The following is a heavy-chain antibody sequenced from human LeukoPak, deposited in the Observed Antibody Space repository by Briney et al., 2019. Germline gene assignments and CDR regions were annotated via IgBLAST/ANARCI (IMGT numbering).Heavy chain of an antibody. V-gene: IGHV3-23*01. CDR2: ITYSSGYT. Sequence: GGSLRLSCAASGFTFSSCDMSWVRQAPGKGLEWVSGITYSSGYTYYADSVKGRFNISRDNSRNTLYLQMNSLRAEDTAVYYCAKDPSDLGGSGSNNYFDCWGQGTLVTVSS. CDR1: GFTFSSCD. D-gene: IGHD3-10*01. CDR3: AKDPSDLGGSGSNNYFDC. J-gene: IGHJ4*02.